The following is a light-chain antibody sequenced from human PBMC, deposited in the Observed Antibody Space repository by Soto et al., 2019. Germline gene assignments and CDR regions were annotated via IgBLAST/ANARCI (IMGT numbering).Light chain of an antibody. J-gene: IGLJ2*01. CDR1: SSNIGAGYD. CDR3: QSYDSSLSGHVV. CDR2: THN. V-gene: IGLV1-40*01. Sequence: QSVLTQPPSVSGAPGQRVTISCTGSSSNIGAGYDVHWYQQLPGTAPKLLIYTHNNRPSGIPDRFSGSKSGTSASLAITGLQAEDEADYYCQSYDSSLSGHVVFGGGTKLTVL.